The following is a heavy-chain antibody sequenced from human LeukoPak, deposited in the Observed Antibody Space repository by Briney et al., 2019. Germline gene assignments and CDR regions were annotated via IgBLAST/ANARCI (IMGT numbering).Heavy chain of an antibody. CDR3: ARDSGSYRGENWFDP. Sequence: PGGSLRLSCAASGFTFSSYWMHWVRQAPGKGLVWVSRINSDGSSTSYADSVKGRFTISRDNAKNTLYLQMYSLRAEDTAVYYCARDSGSYRGENWFDPWGQGTLVTVSS. CDR2: INSDGSST. V-gene: IGHV3-74*01. CDR1: GFTFSSYW. J-gene: IGHJ5*02. D-gene: IGHD1-26*01.